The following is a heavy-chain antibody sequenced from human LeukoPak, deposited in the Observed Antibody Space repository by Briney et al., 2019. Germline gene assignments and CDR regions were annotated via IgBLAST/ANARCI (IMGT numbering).Heavy chain of an antibody. Sequence: GESLKISCKGSGYSVTSYWIGCVRQMPGKGLEWMGIIYPGDSDTRYNPSFQGQVTTSADKYISTAYLQWSSLKASDTVLYYCARHRTYYDILTGYFLDYWGQGTLVTVSS. CDR3: ARHRTYYDILTGYFLDY. J-gene: IGHJ4*02. CDR2: IYPGDSDT. D-gene: IGHD3-9*01. V-gene: IGHV5-51*01. CDR1: GYSVTSYW.